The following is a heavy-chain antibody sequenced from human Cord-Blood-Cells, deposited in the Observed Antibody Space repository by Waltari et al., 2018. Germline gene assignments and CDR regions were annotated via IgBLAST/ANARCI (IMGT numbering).Heavy chain of an antibody. CDR1: GGSISSYY. CDR3: ARQPDDSSGYYYAFDI. CDR2: IYYIGST. J-gene: IGHJ3*02. V-gene: IGHV4-59*08. D-gene: IGHD3-22*01. Sequence: QVQLQESGPGLVKPSETLSLTCTVSGGSISSYYWSWIRQPPGKGLEWIGYIYYIGSTSYNPSLKGRVTISVDTSKIQFSLKLSSVTAADTAVYYCARQPDDSSGYYYAFDIWGQGTMVTVSS.